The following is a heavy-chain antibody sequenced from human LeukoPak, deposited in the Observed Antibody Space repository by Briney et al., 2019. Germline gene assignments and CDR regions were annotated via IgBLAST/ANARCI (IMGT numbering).Heavy chain of an antibody. D-gene: IGHD1-26*01. V-gene: IGHV3-9*03. CDR1: GFTFDDYA. CDR2: ISWNSGSI. Sequence: PGRSLRLSCAASGFTFDDYAMHWVRQAPGKGLEWVSGISWNSGSIGYADSVEGRFTISRDNAKNSLHLQMNSLRAEDMALYYCAKDTGWELLRSFDYWGQGTLVTVSS. J-gene: IGHJ4*02. CDR3: AKDTGWELLRSFDY.